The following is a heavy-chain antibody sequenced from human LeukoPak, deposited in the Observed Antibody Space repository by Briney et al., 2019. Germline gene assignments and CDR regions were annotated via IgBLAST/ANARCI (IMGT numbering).Heavy chain of an antibody. CDR1: GFTFSSYG. J-gene: IGHJ4*02. D-gene: IGHD6-13*01. CDR3: ARIKGLAAAAPRGYFDY. Sequence: PGGSLRLSCAASGFTFSSYGMIWLRQAPGEGLEWVSAISGSAGSTYYADSVKGRFTISRDNSKNTLYLQMNSLRAEDTAVYYWARIKGLAAAAPRGYFDYWGQGTLVTVSS. CDR2: ISGSAGST. V-gene: IGHV3-23*01.